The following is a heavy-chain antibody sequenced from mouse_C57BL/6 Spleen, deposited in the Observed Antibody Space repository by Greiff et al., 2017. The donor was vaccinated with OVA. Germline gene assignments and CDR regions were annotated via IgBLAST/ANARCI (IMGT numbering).Heavy chain of an antibody. Sequence: VQLQQSGPELVKPGASVKISCKASGYTFTDYYMNWVKQSHGKSLEWIGDINPNNGGTSYNQKFKGKATLTVDKSSSTAYMELRSLTSEDSAVYYDARGGYYGNYVGAMDYWGQGTSVTVSS. V-gene: IGHV1-26*01. D-gene: IGHD2-1*01. J-gene: IGHJ4*01. CDR2: INPNNGGT. CDR1: GYTFTDYY. CDR3: ARGGYYGNYVGAMDY.